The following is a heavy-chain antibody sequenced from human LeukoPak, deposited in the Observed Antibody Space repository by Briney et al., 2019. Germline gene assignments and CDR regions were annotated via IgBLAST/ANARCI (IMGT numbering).Heavy chain of an antibody. J-gene: IGHJ6*04. V-gene: IGHV3-30*04. CDR1: GFTFTGFS. CDR2: ISYDGNNK. CDR3: AELGITMIGGV. D-gene: IGHD3-10*02. Sequence: GGSLRLSCAASGFTFTGFSIHWVRQPPGKGLEWVAVISYDGNNKYYTDSVKGRFTISGDTSKNTLYLQMNSLRAEDTAVYYCAELGITMIGGVWGKGTTVTISS.